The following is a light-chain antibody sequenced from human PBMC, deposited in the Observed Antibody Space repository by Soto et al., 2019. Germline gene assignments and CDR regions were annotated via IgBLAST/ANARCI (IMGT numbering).Light chain of an antibody. Sequence: DIQMTQSPSTLSAPIGDTVIITCRASQSINSWLAWYQQKPGKAPKLLIHKASTLDSGVPSRFSSSESGTELTLTISSLQPDDFETFYCQQYDRFPYTFGQGTKLEIK. CDR1: QSINSW. CDR3: QQYDRFPYT. V-gene: IGKV1-5*03. CDR2: KAS. J-gene: IGKJ2*01.